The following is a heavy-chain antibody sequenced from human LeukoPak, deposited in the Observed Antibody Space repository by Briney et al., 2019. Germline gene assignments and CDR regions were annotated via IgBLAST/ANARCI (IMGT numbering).Heavy chain of an antibody. CDR3: ARSLRDFWSGFDY. V-gene: IGHV1-69*01. D-gene: IGHD3-3*01. Sequence: IFPIFGTAISPQNFQGRVTITADETTSTAYMELSSLRSEDTAVYYCARSLRDFWSGFDYWGQGTLVTVSS. CDR2: IFPIFGTA. J-gene: IGHJ4*02.